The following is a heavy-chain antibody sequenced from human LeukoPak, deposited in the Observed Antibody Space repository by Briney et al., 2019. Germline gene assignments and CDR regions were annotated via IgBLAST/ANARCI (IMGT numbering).Heavy chain of an antibody. J-gene: IGHJ3*02. CDR2: IYYSGST. CDR3: ARVPVPPLLWFGELLGAFDI. CDR1: GGSISSSSYY. D-gene: IGHD3-10*01. V-gene: IGHV4-39*07. Sequence: SETLSLTCTVSGGSISSSSYYWGWIRQPPGKGLEWIGTIYYSGSTNYNPSLKSRVTISVDTSKNQFSLKLSSVTAADTAVYYCARVPVPPLLWFGELLGAFDIWGQGTMVTVSS.